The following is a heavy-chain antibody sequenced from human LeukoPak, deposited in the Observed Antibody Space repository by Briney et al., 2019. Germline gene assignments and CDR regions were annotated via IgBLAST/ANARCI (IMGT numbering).Heavy chain of an antibody. CDR1: GFTFSHYW. V-gene: IGHV3-7*01. Sequence: RPGGSLRLSCAASGFTFSHYWMSWVRQTPGKGLEWVANIKPDGTDKYYVDSVKGRFTISRDDAKNSLHLQMDSLRVEDTAVYYCAKDRNSWPTNFDSWGQGTLVTVSA. D-gene: IGHD2/OR15-2a*01. CDR3: AKDRNSWPTNFDS. CDR2: IKPDGTDK. J-gene: IGHJ4*02.